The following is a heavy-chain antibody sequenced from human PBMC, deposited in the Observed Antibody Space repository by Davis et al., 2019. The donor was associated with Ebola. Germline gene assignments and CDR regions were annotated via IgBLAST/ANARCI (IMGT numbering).Heavy chain of an antibody. CDR1: GGSISSYY. Sequence: MPSETLSLTCTVSGGSISSYYWSWLRQPAGKGLEWIGRIYTSGGTYYNPSLKSRFTMSVDKSKNQFSLKLSSVTAADTAVYYCARLTYYYDSSGYYLGWFDPWGQGTLVTVSS. CDR2: IYTSGGT. J-gene: IGHJ5*02. CDR3: ARLTYYYDSSGYYLGWFDP. D-gene: IGHD3-22*01. V-gene: IGHV4-4*07.